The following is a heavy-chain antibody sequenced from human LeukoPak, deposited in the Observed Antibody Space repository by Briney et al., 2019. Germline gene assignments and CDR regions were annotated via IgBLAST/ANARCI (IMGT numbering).Heavy chain of an antibody. D-gene: IGHD1-26*01. V-gene: IGHV1-69*13. CDR2: IIPIFGTA. CDR3: ATCWDRDWYLDL. J-gene: IGHJ2*01. CDR1: GGTFSIYA. Sequence: SVKVSCKASGGTFSIYAISWVRQAPGQVLEWLGGIIPIFGTANYAQKFQGRVTISADESTSTAYMALSSLRSEDTAVYYCATCWDRDWYLDLWGRGTLVTVSS.